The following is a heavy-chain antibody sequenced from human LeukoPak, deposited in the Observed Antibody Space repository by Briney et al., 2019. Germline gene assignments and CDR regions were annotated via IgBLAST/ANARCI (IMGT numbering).Heavy chain of an antibody. CDR3: ARGHYNGYFDY. V-gene: IGHV3-21*01. CDR1: GFTFSSYS. Sequence: GGFLRLSCAASGFTFSSYSMNWVRQAPGKGLEWVSSISSSSSYVYYADSVKGRFTISRDNAKNSLYLQMNSLRAEDTAVYYCARGHYNGYFDYWGQGTLVTVSS. J-gene: IGHJ4*02. CDR2: ISSSSSYV. D-gene: IGHD1-14*01.